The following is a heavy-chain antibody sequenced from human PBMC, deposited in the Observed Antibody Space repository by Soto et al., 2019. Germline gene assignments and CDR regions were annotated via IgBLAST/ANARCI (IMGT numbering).Heavy chain of an antibody. Sequence: SETLSLTCTVSGGSVSSGSYYWSWIRQPPGKGLEWIGYIYYSGSTNYNPSLKSRVTISVDTSKNQFSLKLSSVTAADTAVYYCAIDSYYYDSSGYFVGGMSDYWGQGTLVTVS. V-gene: IGHV4-61*01. CDR2: IYYSGST. D-gene: IGHD3-22*01. CDR3: AIDSYYYDSSGYFVGGMSDY. J-gene: IGHJ4*02. CDR1: GGSVSSGSYY.